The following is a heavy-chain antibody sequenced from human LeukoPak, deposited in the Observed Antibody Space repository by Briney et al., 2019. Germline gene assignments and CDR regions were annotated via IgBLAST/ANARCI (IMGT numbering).Heavy chain of an antibody. V-gene: IGHV3-33*07. CDR2: IYYDGSNK. D-gene: IGHD2-21*01. J-gene: IGHJ4*02. CDR1: GFTFSRYG. CDR3: ARDRGIVAPDFDC. Sequence: GRSLRLSCIASGFTFSRYGFNWVRQAPGKGLEWVADIYYDGSNKDYADSVKGRFTVSRDNPKNTLYLQMNSLRAEDTAVYYCARDRGIVAPDFDCWGQGTLVTVSS.